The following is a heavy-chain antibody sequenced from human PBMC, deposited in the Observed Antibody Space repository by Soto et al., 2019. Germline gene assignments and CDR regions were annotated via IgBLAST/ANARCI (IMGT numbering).Heavy chain of an antibody. D-gene: IGHD3-10*01. J-gene: IGHJ4*02. CDR3: ARGRHLYGIDY. CDR2: IDHSGST. CDR1: GGSFSGYF. Sequence: PSETLSLTCAVFGGSFSGYFWSWVRQPPGRGLDWIGEIDHSGSTNYNPSLKSRVTISVDTSKNQFSLKLSSVAAADTAVYYCARGRHLYGIDYWGQGALVTVSS. V-gene: IGHV4-34*01.